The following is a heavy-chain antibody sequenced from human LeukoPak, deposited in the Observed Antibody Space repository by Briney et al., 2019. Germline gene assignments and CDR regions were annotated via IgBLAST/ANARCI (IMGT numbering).Heavy chain of an antibody. D-gene: IGHD3-16*01. CDR2: INPNSGGT. CDR1: GGTFSSNA. J-gene: IGHJ3*02. Sequence: ASVKVSCKASGGTFSSNAISWVRQAPGQGLEWMGWINPNSGGTNYAQKFQDRVTMTRDTSISTAYMELSSLRSDDTAVYYCARAYTGTIAFDIWGQGTLVTVSS. V-gene: IGHV1-2*02. CDR3: ARAYTGTIAFDI.